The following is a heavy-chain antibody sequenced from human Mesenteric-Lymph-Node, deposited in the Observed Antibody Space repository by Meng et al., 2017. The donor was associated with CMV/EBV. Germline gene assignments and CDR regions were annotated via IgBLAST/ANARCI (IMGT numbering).Heavy chain of an antibody. CDR2: TGRSTDYI. Sequence: FRRYSMNWVRQAPGKGLEWVSSTGRSTDYIYYADSVKGRFAISRDNAKNSLYLQMNSLRAEDSAVYYCATSLGSLSKYDSSGAHFDSWGQGTLVTVSS. CDR3: ATSLGSLSKYDSSGAHFDS. V-gene: IGHV3-21*06. D-gene: IGHD3-22*01. J-gene: IGHJ4*02. CDR1: FRRYS.